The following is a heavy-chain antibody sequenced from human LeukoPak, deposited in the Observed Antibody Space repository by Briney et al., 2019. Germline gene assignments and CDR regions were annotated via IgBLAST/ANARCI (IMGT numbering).Heavy chain of an antibody. D-gene: IGHD2-15*01. CDR1: GFTFSSYA. CDR2: ISGSGSNT. V-gene: IGHV3-23*01. Sequence: GGSLRLSCAASGFTFSSYAMSWVRQAPGKGLEWVSAISGSGSNTYYADSVKGRFTISRDNSKNTLSLQLNSLRAEDTAVYYCAKGTSSSCYSAPNYWGQGTLVTVSS. J-gene: IGHJ4*02. CDR3: AKGTSSSCYSAPNY.